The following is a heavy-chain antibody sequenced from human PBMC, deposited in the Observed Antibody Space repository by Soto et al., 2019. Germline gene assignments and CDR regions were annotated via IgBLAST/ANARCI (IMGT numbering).Heavy chain of an antibody. D-gene: IGHD3-10*02. CDR1: GYSISSGYH. V-gene: IGHV4-38-2*02. CDR3: AREAYDRADY. J-gene: IGHJ4*02. Sequence: SEPLSLTCDVSGYSISSGYHWGWNRQPPGKGLEWIGSIYHSGTSYYNPSLMSRVSISVDTSKNQFSLKVTSVTAADTAVYYCAREAYDRADYWGQGTQVTVSS. CDR2: IYHSGTS.